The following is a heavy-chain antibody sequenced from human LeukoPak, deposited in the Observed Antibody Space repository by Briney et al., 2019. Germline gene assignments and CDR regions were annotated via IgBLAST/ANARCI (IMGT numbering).Heavy chain of an antibody. CDR3: ARHSAYCYDSSGYPPPDY. J-gene: IGHJ4*02. Sequence: GESLKISCKGSGYSFTSYWIGWVRQMPGKGLEWMGIIYPGDPDTRYSPSFQGQVTISADKSISTAYLQWSSLKASDTAMYYCARHSAYCYDSSGYPPPDYWGQGTLVTVSS. D-gene: IGHD3-22*01. V-gene: IGHV5-51*01. CDR1: GYSFTSYW. CDR2: IYPGDPDT.